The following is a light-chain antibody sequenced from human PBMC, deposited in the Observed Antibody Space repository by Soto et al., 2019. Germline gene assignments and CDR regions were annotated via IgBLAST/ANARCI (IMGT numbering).Light chain of an antibody. Sequence: DIQMTQSPSTLSASVGDGFTITCRASQSISTWLAWYQQEPGKAPKLLIHKASSLQSGVPSRFSGSRSGPDFTLTISSLQPEDFATYYCQQSYSSPPTFGQGTKVDIK. CDR1: QSISTW. CDR3: QQSYSSPPT. CDR2: KAS. V-gene: IGKV1-5*03. J-gene: IGKJ1*01.